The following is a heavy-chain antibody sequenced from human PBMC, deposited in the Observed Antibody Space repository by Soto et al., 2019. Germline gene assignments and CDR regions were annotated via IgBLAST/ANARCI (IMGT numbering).Heavy chain of an antibody. J-gene: IGHJ4*02. V-gene: IGHV4-34*02. CDR3: ARSSLAWGIDS. D-gene: IGHD3-16*01. CDR1: GGSFSGYY. CDR2: IDHSGDT. Sequence: QVQLQQWGAGLLKPSETLSLTCAVYGGSFSGYYWSWIRQPPGKGLEWIGEIDHSGDTNYNPSLESRVTISVDTSQNQIFLKLTSMTAADTSVYYCARSSLAWGIDSWAQGTLVTVSS.